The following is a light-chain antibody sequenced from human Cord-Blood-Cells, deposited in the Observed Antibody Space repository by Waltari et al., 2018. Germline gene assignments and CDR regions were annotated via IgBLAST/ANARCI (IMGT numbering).Light chain of an antibody. CDR1: SRYVGGYNY. CDR2: EVS. CDR3: SSYTSSSPVV. Sequence: QSALTQPASVSGSPGQSITISCTGTSRYVGGYNYVSWYQQHPGKAPKLMIYEVSNRPSGVSNRFSGSKSGNTASLTISGLQAEDEADYYCSSYTSSSPVVFGGGTKLTVL. V-gene: IGLV2-14*01. J-gene: IGLJ2*01.